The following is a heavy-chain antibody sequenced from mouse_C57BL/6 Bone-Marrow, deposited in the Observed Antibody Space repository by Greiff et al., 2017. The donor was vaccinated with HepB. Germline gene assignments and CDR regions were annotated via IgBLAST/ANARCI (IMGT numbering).Heavy chain of an antibody. Sequence: EVKLVESGGGLVQPKGSLKLSCAASGFSFNTYAMNWVRQAPGKGLEWVARIRSKSNNYATYYADSVKDRFTISRDDSESMLYLQMNNLKTEDTAMYYCVRRGDYYGSSYEFAYWGQGTLVTVSA. V-gene: IGHV10-1*01. CDR2: IRSKSNNYAT. J-gene: IGHJ3*01. CDR1: GFSFNTYA. D-gene: IGHD1-1*01. CDR3: VRRGDYYGSSYEFAY.